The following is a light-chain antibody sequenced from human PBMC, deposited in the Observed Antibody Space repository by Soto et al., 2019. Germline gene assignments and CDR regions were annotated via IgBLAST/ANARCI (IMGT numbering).Light chain of an antibody. Sequence: EIVLTQSPGTLSLSPGERATLSCRTTQSISSSFLGWYQQKPGQAPRLLIYGASSRATGIPDRFSGSGSGTDFTLTISSLEPEDFEVYYCQQYGGSLTFGGGTMVEIK. V-gene: IGKV3-20*01. CDR1: QSISSSF. J-gene: IGKJ4*01. CDR2: GAS. CDR3: QQYGGSLT.